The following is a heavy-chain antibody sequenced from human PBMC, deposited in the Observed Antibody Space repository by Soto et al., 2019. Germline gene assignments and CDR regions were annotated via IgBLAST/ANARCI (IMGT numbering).Heavy chain of an antibody. Sequence: QVQLQESGPGLVKPSETLSLTCSVSGGSVSSASFYWTWIRQAPGAGLEYIGYIYYTGVTNYNPSLSSRVTISRDTAKTQFSLKLNSMTAADTAVYYCVRVLDSSWYADLWGRGTLVTVSS. D-gene: IGHD3-22*01. V-gene: IGHV4-61*01. CDR3: VRVLDSSWYADL. J-gene: IGHJ2*01. CDR2: IYYTGVT. CDR1: GGSVSSASFY.